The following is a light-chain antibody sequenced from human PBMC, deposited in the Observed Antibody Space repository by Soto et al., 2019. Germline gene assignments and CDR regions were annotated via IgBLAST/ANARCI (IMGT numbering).Light chain of an antibody. CDR2: GAS. V-gene: IGKV3-15*01. Sequence: EIVMTPSPAPLSVSPGDRATLSCRASQSVGSNLAWYQLKPGQAPRLLIYGASTRATGIPARFSGSGSGTDCTLTISSLQSEDFAIYFCRQYNNWPPDRTFGQGTKVEIK. CDR3: RQYNNWPPDRT. J-gene: IGKJ1*01. CDR1: QSVGSN.